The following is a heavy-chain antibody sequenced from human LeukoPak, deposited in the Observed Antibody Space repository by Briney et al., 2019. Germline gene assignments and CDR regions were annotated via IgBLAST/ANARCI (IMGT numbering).Heavy chain of an antibody. D-gene: IGHD3-3*01. V-gene: IGHV4-34*01. CDR3: ARGVFTYYDFWSGYYSGDLDY. J-gene: IGHJ4*02. Sequence: SETLSLTCAVYGGSFSGYYWSWIRQPPGKGLEWIGEINHSGSTNYNPSLKSRVTISVDTSKNQFSLKLSSVTAADTAVYYCARGVFTYYDFWSGYYSGDLDYWGQGTLVTVSS. CDR2: INHSGST. CDR1: GGSFSGYY.